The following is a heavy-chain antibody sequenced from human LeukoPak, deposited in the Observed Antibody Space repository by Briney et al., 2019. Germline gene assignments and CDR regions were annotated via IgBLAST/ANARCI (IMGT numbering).Heavy chain of an antibody. J-gene: IGHJ6*03. CDR3: ARDGDTVLTRGYYYYMDV. D-gene: IGHD4-23*01. Sequence: GGSLRLSCAASGFTFSRHSINWVRQAPGKGPEWVSSITSSSSYIYYADSVKGRFTISRDNARNSLYLQMNSLRAEDTALYYCARDGDTVLTRGYYYYMDVWGKGTTVTVSS. CDR1: GFTFSRHS. V-gene: IGHV3-21*01. CDR2: ITSSSSYI.